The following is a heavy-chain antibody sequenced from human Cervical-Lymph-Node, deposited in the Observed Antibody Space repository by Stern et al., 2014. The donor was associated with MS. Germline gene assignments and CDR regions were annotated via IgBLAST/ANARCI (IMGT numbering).Heavy chain of an antibody. J-gene: IGHJ4*02. CDR2: ISVNNGNT. V-gene: IGHV1-18*01. CDR3: AREELNSNNLDS. Sequence: QVQLVQSGPEVKKPGASVKVSCKTSGYTFTNYGISWVRQAPGQGLEWMGGISVNNGNTIYAQKFQGRVTMTTDTSTSTAHMEVRSLRSDDTAVYFCAREELNSNNLDSWGQGTLVTVSS. CDR1: GYTFTNYG. D-gene: IGHD2/OR15-2a*01.